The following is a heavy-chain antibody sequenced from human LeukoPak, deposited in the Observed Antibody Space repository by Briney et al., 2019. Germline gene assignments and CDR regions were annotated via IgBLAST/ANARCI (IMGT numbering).Heavy chain of an antibody. Sequence: PGGPLRLSCAASGFTFSSYAMSWVRQAPGKGLEWVSAISGSGGSTYYADSVKGRFTISRDNSKNTLYLQMNSLRAEDTAVYYCAKDSRYCSSTSCYSASDYWGQGTLVTVSS. CDR2: ISGSGGST. V-gene: IGHV3-23*01. J-gene: IGHJ4*02. D-gene: IGHD2-2*01. CDR3: AKDSRYCSSTSCYSASDY. CDR1: GFTFSSYA.